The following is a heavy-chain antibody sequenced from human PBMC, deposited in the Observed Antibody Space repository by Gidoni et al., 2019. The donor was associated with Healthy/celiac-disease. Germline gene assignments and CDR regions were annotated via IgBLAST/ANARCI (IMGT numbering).Heavy chain of an antibody. J-gene: IGHJ4*02. CDR1: GGPLSSGSYY. CDR3: ARRYNWNSLHLNYFDY. V-gene: IGHV4-61*01. CDR2: IYYSGST. D-gene: IGHD1-7*01. Sequence: QVQLQESGPGLVKPSETLSLTCTVSGGPLSSGSYYWSWIRQPPGKGLEWIGYIYYSGSTNYNPSLKSRVTISVDTSKNQFSLKLSSVTAADTAVYYCARRYNWNSLHLNYFDYWGQGTLVTVSS.